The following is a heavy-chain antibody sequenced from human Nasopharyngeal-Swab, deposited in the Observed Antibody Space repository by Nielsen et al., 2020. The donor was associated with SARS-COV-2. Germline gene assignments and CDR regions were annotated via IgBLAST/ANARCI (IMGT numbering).Heavy chain of an antibody. Sequence: ASVKVSCKASGGTFSSYAISWVRQAPGQGLEWMGIINPSGGSTSYAQKFQGRVTMTRDTSTSTVYMELSSLRSEDTAVYYCARLNSGSYFLDYWGQGTLVTVSS. CDR3: ARLNSGSYFLDY. CDR1: GGTFSSYA. CDR2: INPSGGST. D-gene: IGHD1-26*01. J-gene: IGHJ4*02. V-gene: IGHV1-46*01.